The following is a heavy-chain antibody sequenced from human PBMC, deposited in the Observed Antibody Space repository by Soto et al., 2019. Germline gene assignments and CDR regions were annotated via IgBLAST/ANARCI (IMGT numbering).Heavy chain of an antibody. CDR3: ARDGDLTMVRGDYYYGMDV. Sequence: QVQLVESGGGVVQPGRSLRLSCVASGFSLSDYGMHWVRQAPGKGLEWVAAIWYDGGNKYYGDSVKGRLTISRDNSKNTLYLQMNSLRAEDSALYYWARDGDLTMVRGDYYYGMDVWGQGATVTVSS. CDR1: GFSLSDYG. J-gene: IGHJ6*02. D-gene: IGHD3-10*01. CDR2: IWYDGGNK. V-gene: IGHV3-33*01.